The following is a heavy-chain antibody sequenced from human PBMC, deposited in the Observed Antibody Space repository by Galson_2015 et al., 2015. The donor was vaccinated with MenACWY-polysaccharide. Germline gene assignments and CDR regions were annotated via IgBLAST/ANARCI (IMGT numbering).Heavy chain of an antibody. J-gene: IGHJ4*02. V-gene: IGHV3-23*01. CDR3: AKAVVATALLDF. CDR1: GFSFNGYA. Sequence: SLRLSCAASGFSFNGYAMSWVRRAPGKGLEWVSTISVGGDTTYYADSVKGRFTISRDNSKNTLYLQMNSLRAEDTAIYYCAKAVVATALLDFWDQGTLVTVSS. CDR2: ISVGGDTT. D-gene: IGHD2-21*02.